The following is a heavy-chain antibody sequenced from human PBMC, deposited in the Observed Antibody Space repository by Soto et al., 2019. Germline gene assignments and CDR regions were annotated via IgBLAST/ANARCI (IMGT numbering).Heavy chain of an antibody. Sequence: QVQQVESGGGVVQPGRSLRVSCAASGFTFSSYAMHWVRQAPGKVLEWVAFISYDESNKYYADSVKGRFTISRDNSKNTLYLQMNSLRAEDTAVYYCARVRGSSWYEGAFDIWGQGTMVTVSS. V-gene: IGHV3-30-3*01. J-gene: IGHJ3*02. CDR2: ISYDESNK. D-gene: IGHD6-13*01. CDR1: GFTFSSYA. CDR3: ARVRGSSWYEGAFDI.